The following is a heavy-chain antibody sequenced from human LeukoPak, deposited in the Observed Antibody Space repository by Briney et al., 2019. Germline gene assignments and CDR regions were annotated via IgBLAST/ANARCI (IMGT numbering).Heavy chain of an antibody. V-gene: IGHV3-48*03. CDR2: MSSSGTTE. J-gene: IGHJ4*02. Sequence: GGSLRLSCAASGFALRGYQMNCGREAPGKGVEWGSHMSSSGTTEYYADSVRGRFTMSRDNAKNSLYLQLNSLRTEDTAVYYCARDIVNGPVVISLDSWGKGTLVTVSS. CDR1: GFALRGYQ. CDR3: ARDIVNGPVVISLDS. D-gene: IGHD3-10*01.